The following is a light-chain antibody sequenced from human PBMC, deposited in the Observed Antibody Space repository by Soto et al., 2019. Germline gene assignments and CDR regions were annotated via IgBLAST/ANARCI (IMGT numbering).Light chain of an antibody. V-gene: IGLV2-14*01. CDR2: DVS. CDR1: SSDVGGYNY. CDR3: SSYTSSSTYV. Sequence: QSALTQPASVSGSPGQSITISCTGTSSDVGGYNYVSWYQQHPGKAPKLMIYDVSNRPSGVSSRFSGSKSGNTASLTISGLQAEDEADYYCSSYTSSSTYVFGLGTKVTVL. J-gene: IGLJ1*01.